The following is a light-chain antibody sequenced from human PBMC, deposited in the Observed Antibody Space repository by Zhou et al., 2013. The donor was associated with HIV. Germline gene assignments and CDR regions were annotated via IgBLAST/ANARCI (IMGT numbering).Light chain of an antibody. CDR3: QQFNNYPLT. CDR2: AAS. CDR1: QSISTY. Sequence: DIQMTQSPSSLSAFVGDRVTITCRASQSISTYLSWYQQKPGNAPKLLMYAASSLQSGVPSRFSGSGSGTDFTLTISSLQPEDFAAYYCQQFNNYPLTFGGGTKVEIK. V-gene: IGKV1-39*01. J-gene: IGKJ4*01.